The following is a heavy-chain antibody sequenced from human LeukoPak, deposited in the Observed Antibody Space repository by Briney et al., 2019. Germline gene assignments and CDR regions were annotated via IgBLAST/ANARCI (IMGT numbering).Heavy chain of an antibody. V-gene: IGHV3-9*01. CDR2: ISWNSGGI. J-gene: IGHJ4*02. D-gene: IGHD4-17*01. CDR1: GFTFDDYA. Sequence: PGRSLRLSCAASGFTFDDYAMHWVRQAPGKGLEWVSGISWNSGGIGYADSVKGRFTISRDNAKNSLYLQMNSLRAEDTALYYCAKDLYGDYGEYYFDYWGQGTLVTVSS. CDR3: AKDLYGDYGEYYFDY.